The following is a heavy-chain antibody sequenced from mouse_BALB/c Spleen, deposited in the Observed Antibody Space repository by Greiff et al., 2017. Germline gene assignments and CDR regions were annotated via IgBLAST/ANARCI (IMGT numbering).Heavy chain of an antibody. Sequence: VQLKESGPGLVAPSQSLSITCTVSGFSLTSYDISWIRQPPGKGLEWLGVIWTGGGTNYNSAFMSRLSISKDNSKSQVFLKMNSLQTDDTAIYYCVRELYGNLPPYAMDYWGQGTSVTVSS. CDR3: VRELYGNLPPYAMDY. CDR1: GFSLTSYD. CDR2: IWTGGGT. D-gene: IGHD2-10*02. J-gene: IGHJ4*01. V-gene: IGHV2-9-2*01.